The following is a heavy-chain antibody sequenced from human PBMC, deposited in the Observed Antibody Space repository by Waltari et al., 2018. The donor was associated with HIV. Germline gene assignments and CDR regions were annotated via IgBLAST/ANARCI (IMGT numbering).Heavy chain of an antibody. CDR1: GFTFSSYD. CDR2: IGTAGDT. D-gene: IGHD6-13*01. CDR3: ARVLQSSRPALGENYWYFDL. Sequence: EVQLVESGGGLVQPGGSLRLSCAASGFTFSSYDMHWVRQATGKGLEWVSAIGTAGDTYYPGSVKGRFTISRENAKNSLYLQMNSLRAGDTAVYYCARVLQSSRPALGENYWYFDLWGRGTLVTVSS. V-gene: IGHV3-13*01. J-gene: IGHJ2*01.